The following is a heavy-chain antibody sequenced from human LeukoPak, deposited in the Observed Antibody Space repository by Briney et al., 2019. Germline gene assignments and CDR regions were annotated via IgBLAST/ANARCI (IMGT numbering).Heavy chain of an antibody. V-gene: IGHV3-74*01. CDR2: INSDGSTT. J-gene: IGHJ4*02. CDR3: ARAPGPGVISTDY. Sequence: PGGSLRLSCAASGFTFNRYWTHWVRQAPGKGLVWVSRINSDGSTTSYADSVKGRFTISRDNARNTLYLQMNSLRAEDTAVYYCARAPGPGVISTDYWGQGTLVTVSS. D-gene: IGHD3-3*01. CDR1: GFTFNRYW.